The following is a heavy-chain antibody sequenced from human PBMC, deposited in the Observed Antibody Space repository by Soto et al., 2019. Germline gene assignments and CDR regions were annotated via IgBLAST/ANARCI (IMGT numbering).Heavy chain of an antibody. D-gene: IGHD4-4*01. J-gene: IGHJ4*02. CDR3: ASGINTRARLEQLWPGSTVNDY. CDR1: GGTFSSYA. V-gene: IGHV1-69*13. CDR2: IIPIFGTA. Sequence: VASVKVSCKASGGTFSSYAISWVRQAPGQGLEWMGGIIPIFGTANYAQKFQGRVTITADESTSTAYMELSSLRSEDTAVYYCASGINTRARLEQLWPGSTVNDYWGQGTLVTVSS.